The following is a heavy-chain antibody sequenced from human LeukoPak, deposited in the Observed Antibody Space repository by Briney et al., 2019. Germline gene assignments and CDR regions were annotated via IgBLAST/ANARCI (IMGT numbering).Heavy chain of an antibody. CDR1: GFSLSAYA. CDR2: ISYDGNDK. V-gene: IGHV3-30*04. CDR3: ARDNLAGAVALDY. D-gene: IGHD6-13*01. J-gene: IGHJ4*02. Sequence: PGGSLRLSCAASGFSLSAYAMHWVRQAPGKGLEWVAVISYDGNDKNYADSVKGRFTISRANSNNTLFLQMSSLRSEDTAVYYCARDNLAGAVALDYWGKGTLVSVSS.